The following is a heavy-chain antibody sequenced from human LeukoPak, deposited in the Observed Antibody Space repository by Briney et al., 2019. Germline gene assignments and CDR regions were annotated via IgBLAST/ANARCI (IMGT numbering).Heavy chain of an antibody. CDR2: INSDGSIT. J-gene: IGHJ4*02. CDR1: GFTFSSYW. CDR3: ARDGDNGTRGVNFDY. D-gene: IGHD3-10*01. V-gene: IGHV3-74*01. Sequence: GGSLRLSCAASGFTFSSYWMHWVRQAPGKGLVWVSRINSDGSITSYADSVKGRFTISRDKCKNTLYLQMNNLITEDTAVYYCARDGDNGTRGVNFDYWGPGTLV.